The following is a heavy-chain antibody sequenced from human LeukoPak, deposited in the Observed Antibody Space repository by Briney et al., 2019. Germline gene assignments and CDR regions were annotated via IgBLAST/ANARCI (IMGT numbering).Heavy chain of an antibody. CDR1: GFTFRNYA. V-gene: IGHV3-23*01. J-gene: IGHJ4*02. Sequence: GGSLRLSCAASGFTFRNYAMTWVRQAPGKGLEWVSAISGDGNYIFYGDSVKGRFTSSRDNSKSTLYLQISNLRAEDTAVYYCAKNRATGMAFYDYWGQGTQVTVSS. D-gene: IGHD5-18*01. CDR3: AKNRATGMAFYDY. CDR2: ISGDGNYI.